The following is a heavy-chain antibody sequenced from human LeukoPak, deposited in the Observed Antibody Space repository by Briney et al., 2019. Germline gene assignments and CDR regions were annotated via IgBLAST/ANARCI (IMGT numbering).Heavy chain of an antibody. CDR3: ATWSVGFRSGNWFDS. V-gene: IGHV4-34*01. Sequence: PSETLCLTCAVYGGSFSGYYWSWIRQPPGKGLEWIGEINHSGSTNYNPSLKSRVTISVDTSKNQFSLKLSPVTAAETAVYYCATWSVGFRSGNWFDSWGQGTLVTVSS. CDR1: GGSFSGYY. J-gene: IGHJ5*01. CDR2: INHSGST. D-gene: IGHD2-15*01.